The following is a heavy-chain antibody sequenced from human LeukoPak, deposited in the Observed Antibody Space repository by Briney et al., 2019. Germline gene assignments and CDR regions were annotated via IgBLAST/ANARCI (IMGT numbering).Heavy chain of an antibody. CDR2: INHSGSA. Sequence: SETLSLTCAVYGGSFSGYYWSWIRQPPGKGLEWIGEINHSGSANYNPSLKSRVTISVDTSKNQFSLKLSSVTAADTAVYYCARFTVAHGDYWGQGTLVTVSS. CDR3: ARFTVAHGDY. J-gene: IGHJ4*02. CDR1: GGSFSGYY. V-gene: IGHV4-34*01. D-gene: IGHD4-23*01.